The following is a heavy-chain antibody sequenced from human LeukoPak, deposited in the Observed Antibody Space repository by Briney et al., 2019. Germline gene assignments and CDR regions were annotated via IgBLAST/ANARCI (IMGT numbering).Heavy chain of an antibody. J-gene: IGHJ3*02. CDR1: GGTFSSYA. CDR3: ARDPWDYYDSSGYYFHDAFDM. D-gene: IGHD3-22*01. Sequence: ASVKVSCKASGGTFSSYAISWVRQAPGQGLEWMGRIIPSVDIAKYAQKFQGRVTITADKSTSTAYMELSSLRSEDTAVYYCARDPWDYYDSSGYYFHDAFDMWGQGTMVTVSS. V-gene: IGHV1-69*04. CDR2: IIPSVDIA.